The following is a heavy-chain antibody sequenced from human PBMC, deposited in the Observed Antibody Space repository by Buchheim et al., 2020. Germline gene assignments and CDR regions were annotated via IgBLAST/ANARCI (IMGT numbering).Heavy chain of an antibody. Sequence: QVQLVESGGGVVQPGRSLRLSCAASGFTFSSYGMHWVRQAPGKGLEWVAVISYDGSNKYYADSAKGRFTISRDNSKNTLYLQMNSLRAEDTAVYYCAKVNYSVYWGQGTL. D-gene: IGHD1-7*01. V-gene: IGHV3-30*18. CDR2: ISYDGSNK. CDR1: GFTFSSYG. J-gene: IGHJ4*02. CDR3: AKVNYSVY.